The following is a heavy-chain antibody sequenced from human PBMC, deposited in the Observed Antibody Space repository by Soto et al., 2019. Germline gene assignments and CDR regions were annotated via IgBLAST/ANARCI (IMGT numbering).Heavy chain of an antibody. D-gene: IGHD1-26*01. J-gene: IGHJ4*02. CDR1: NASITSSGYY. CDR2: IYHSGST. Sequence: QVQLQESGPRLVEASQTLSLTCTVSNASITSSGYYWSWVRQPPGKRLEWIGYIYHSGSTFYSPSLQSRLTMSVDTSKHQFSLTLRSVTAADTAVYHCARMSGTYYVPDYCGQGTLVTVSS. CDR3: ARMSGTYYVPDY. V-gene: IGHV4-30-4*01.